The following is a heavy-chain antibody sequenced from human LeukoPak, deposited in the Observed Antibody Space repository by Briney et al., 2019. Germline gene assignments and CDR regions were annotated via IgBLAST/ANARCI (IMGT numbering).Heavy chain of an antibody. CDR3: ARAGVSSGYWSL. CDR1: GGSISSYY. J-gene: IGHJ4*02. CDR2: IYYSGST. D-gene: IGHD3-22*01. V-gene: IGHV4-59*01. Sequence: PSETLSPTCTVSGGSISSYYWSWIRQPPGKGLEWIGYIYYSGSTNYNPSLKSRVTISVDTSKNQFSLKLTSLTAADTAVYYCARAGVSSGYWSLWGQGTLVTVSS.